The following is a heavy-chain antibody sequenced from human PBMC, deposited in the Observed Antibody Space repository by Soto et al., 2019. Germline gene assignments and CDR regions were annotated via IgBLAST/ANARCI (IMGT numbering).Heavy chain of an antibody. CDR1: GGSVSSGSYY. J-gene: IGHJ5*02. Sequence: SETLSLTCTVSGGSVSSGSYYWSWIRQPPGKGLEWIGYIYYSGSTNYNPSLKSRVTISVDTSKNQFSLKLSSVTAADTAVYYCARYYDFWSGYYTSRRLTNWFDPWGQGTLVTVSS. V-gene: IGHV4-61*01. D-gene: IGHD3-3*01. CDR2: IYYSGST. CDR3: ARYYDFWSGYYTSRRLTNWFDP.